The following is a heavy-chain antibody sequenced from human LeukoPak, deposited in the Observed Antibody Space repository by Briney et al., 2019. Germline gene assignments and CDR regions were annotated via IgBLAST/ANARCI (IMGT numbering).Heavy chain of an antibody. CDR2: IYYSGST. CDR3: ARSPGDYYGSGSYYGIDY. V-gene: IGHV4-59*01. CDR1: GGSISSYY. D-gene: IGHD3-10*01. Sequence: SETLSLTCTVSGGSISSYYWSWIRQPPGKGLEWIGYIYYSGSTNYNPSLKSRVTISVDTSKNQFSLKLSSVTAADTAVYYCARSPGDYYGSGSYYGIDYWGQGTLVTVSS. J-gene: IGHJ4*02.